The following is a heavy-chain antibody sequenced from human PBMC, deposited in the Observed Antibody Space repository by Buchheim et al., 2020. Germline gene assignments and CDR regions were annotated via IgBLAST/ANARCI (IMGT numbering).Heavy chain of an antibody. CDR1: GGFLSDNY. D-gene: IGHD1-26*01. Sequence: QVQLQQWGAGLVKPSVALSLTCGVYGGFLSDNYWTWIRQPPGKGLEWVGEIKYSGTTNSNTSLKSRVTISVDTSKNQISLQLSSVTAADTAVYYCARGIRTGNYSKLFVDVWGQGTT. V-gene: IGHV4-34*02. CDR2: IKYSGTT. CDR3: ARGIRTGNYSKLFVDV. J-gene: IGHJ6*02.